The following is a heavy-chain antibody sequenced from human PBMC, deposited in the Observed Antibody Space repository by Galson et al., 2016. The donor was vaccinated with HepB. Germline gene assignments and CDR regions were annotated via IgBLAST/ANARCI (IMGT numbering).Heavy chain of an antibody. CDR2: IWYDGSDE. V-gene: IGHV3-33*08. CDR3: ARAHCSSTGCRTNLDY. CDR1: GFTFSSYW. D-gene: IGHD2-2*01. Sequence: SLRLSCAASGFTFSSYWMHWVRQAPGKGLEWVSVIWYDGSDEKYGDSVKGRFTASRDNSKNTLYLQMDSLRAEDTAVYYCARAHCSSTGCRTNLDYWGQGTLVIVSS. J-gene: IGHJ4*02.